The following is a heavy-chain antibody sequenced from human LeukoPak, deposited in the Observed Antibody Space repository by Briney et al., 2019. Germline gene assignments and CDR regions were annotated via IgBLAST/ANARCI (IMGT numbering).Heavy chain of an antibody. CDR3: AKGGWGSAPLDY. J-gene: IGHJ4*02. D-gene: IGHD7-27*01. Sequence: GRSLRLSCAASGFTFDDYAMHWVRQAPGKGLEWVSGISWNSGSIGYADSVKGRFTISRDNAKNSLYLQMNSLRAEDMASYYCAKGGWGSAPLDYWGQGTLVTVSS. CDR2: ISWNSGSI. CDR1: GFTFDDYA. V-gene: IGHV3-9*03.